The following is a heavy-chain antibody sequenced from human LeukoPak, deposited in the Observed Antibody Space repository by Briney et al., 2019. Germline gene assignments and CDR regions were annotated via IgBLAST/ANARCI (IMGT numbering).Heavy chain of an antibody. CDR2: INHSGST. J-gene: IGHJ5*02. CDR3: ARGDRTYNWFDP. V-gene: IGHV4-34*01. CDR1: GGSFSGYY. Sequence: SETLSLTCAVYGGSFSGYYWSWIRQPPGKGLEWIGEINHSGSTNYNPSLKSQVTISVDTSKNQFSLKLSSVTAADTAVYYCARGDRTYNWFDPWGQGTLVTVSS. D-gene: IGHD1-1*01.